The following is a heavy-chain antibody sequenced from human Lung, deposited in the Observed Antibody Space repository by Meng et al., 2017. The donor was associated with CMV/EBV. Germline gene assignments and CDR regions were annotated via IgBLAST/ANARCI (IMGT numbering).Heavy chain of an antibody. J-gene: IGHJ4*02. V-gene: IGHV3-48*02. D-gene: IGHD3-10*01. CDR2: ISSGSNIV. CDR1: GFTLSSDG. CDR3: AKGRRQFT. Sequence: SCSASGFTLSSDGMNWVRQAPGKGLEWISYISSGSNIVYYADSVKGRFTISRDNAKNFLYLQMDSLRDDDTATYYCAKGRRQFTWGQGTLVTVSS.